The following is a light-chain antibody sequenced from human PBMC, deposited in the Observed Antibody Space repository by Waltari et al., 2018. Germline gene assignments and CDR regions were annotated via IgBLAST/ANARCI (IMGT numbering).Light chain of an antibody. Sequence: QSALTQPASVSGSPGQSITLSCTGTSSDVGGYDYVSWDQQHPGKAPKLILYDVSNRPLEVSHRFSGSKSGNTASLTISGLQADDEAEYYCGSYTSSTTLAFGTGTKVTVL. J-gene: IGLJ1*01. V-gene: IGLV2-14*03. CDR1: SSDVGGYDY. CDR3: GSYTSSTTLA. CDR2: DVS.